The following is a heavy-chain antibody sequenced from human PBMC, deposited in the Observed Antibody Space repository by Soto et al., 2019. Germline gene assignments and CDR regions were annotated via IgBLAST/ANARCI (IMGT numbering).Heavy chain of an antibody. D-gene: IGHD4-17*01. CDR2: IKKDGSDK. V-gene: IGHV3-7*01. Sequence: PGGSLRLSCAASGFTFSNYWMSWVRQAPGKGLEWVANIKKDGSDKYYVDSVKGRFTISRDNAKNTVYLQMNSLRADDTAVYYCARDQTTGDWFDAWGQGALVTVSS. J-gene: IGHJ5*02. CDR1: GFTFSNYW. CDR3: ARDQTTGDWFDA.